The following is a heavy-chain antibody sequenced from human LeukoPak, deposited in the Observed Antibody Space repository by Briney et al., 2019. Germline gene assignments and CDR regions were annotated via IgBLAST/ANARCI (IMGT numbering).Heavy chain of an antibody. D-gene: IGHD6-13*01. J-gene: IGHJ3*02. V-gene: IGHV4-59*02. Sequence: PSETLSLTCTVSGVSGTTYHWSWIRQPLGKGLEWIGYIYHTGSTNYNPSLKSRVTISIDTSKNQFSLKVTSVTAADTAVYYCARVTGDYSSSWYRAFDIWGQGTTVTVSS. CDR3: ARVTGDYSSSWYRAFDI. CDR2: IYHTGST. CDR1: GVSGTTYH.